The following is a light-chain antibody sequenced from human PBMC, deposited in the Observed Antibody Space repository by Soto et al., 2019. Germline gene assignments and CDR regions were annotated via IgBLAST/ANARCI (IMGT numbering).Light chain of an antibody. J-gene: IGLJ2*01. CDR1: SSDVGGYNS. V-gene: IGLV2-14*01. Sequence: QSALTQPASVSGSPGQSITISCTGTSSDVGGYNSVSWYQHCPDKAPKLIIYEGTKRPSEISDRFSGSESDTTASLIISGLQPEDEADYYCSSYAGSSARVVFGGGTKLTFL. CDR3: SSYAGSSARVV. CDR2: EGT.